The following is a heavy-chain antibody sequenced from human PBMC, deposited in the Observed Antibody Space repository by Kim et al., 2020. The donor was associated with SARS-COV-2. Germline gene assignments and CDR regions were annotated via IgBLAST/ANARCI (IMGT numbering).Heavy chain of an antibody. Sequence: SETLSLTCTVSGGSISSGGYYWSWIRQHPGKGLEWIGYIYYSGSTYYNPSLKSRVTISVDTSKNQFSLKLSSVTAADTAVYYCARDLAGWQQLAYNWFDPWGQGTLVTVSS. CDR3: ARDLAGWQQLAYNWFDP. J-gene: IGHJ5*02. V-gene: IGHV4-31*03. CDR2: IYYSGST. CDR1: GGSISSGGYY. D-gene: IGHD6-13*01.